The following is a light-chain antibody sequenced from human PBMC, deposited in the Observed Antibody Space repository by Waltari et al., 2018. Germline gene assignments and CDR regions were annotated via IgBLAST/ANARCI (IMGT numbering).Light chain of an antibody. Sequence: QSVLTQPPSVSGAPGQSVTISCTGTSSTIGAGFDVHWYQQLPGAAPKLLIYAYSNRPSGVPDRFYGSKSGTSASLAITGLQSEDEADYYCQSYDSSLTAVFGGGTKLTVL. J-gene: IGLJ3*02. CDR2: AYS. CDR1: SSTIGAGFD. V-gene: IGLV1-40*01. CDR3: QSYDSSLTAV.